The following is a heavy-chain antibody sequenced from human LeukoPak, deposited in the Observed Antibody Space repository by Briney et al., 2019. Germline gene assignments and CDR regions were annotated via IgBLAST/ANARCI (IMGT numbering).Heavy chain of an antibody. CDR3: ARQEVVVVPAASDCFDP. J-gene: IGHJ5*02. D-gene: IGHD2-2*01. V-gene: IGHV4-39*01. Sequence: MSSETLSLTCTVSGGSISSSSYYWGWIRQPPGKGLEWIGSIYYSGSTYYNPSLKGRVTISVDTSKNQFSLKLSSVTAADTAVYYCARQEVVVVPAASDCFDPWGQGTLVTVSS. CDR1: GGSISSSSYY. CDR2: IYYSGST.